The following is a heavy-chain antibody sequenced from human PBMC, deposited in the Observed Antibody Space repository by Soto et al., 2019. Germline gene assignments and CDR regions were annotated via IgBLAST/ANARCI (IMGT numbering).Heavy chain of an antibody. V-gene: IGHV3-48*01. CDR1: GFILSDCA. D-gene: IGHD7-27*01. Sequence: ESGGGLVQPGGSLRLSCATSGFILSDCAMNWVRQAQGKGLEWVSYISSSSSVIDYADSVKGRFTVSRDNARNSLYLQMNSLRAEDTAVYYCARDLSWGSNWYYYMDVWGKGTTVTVSS. CDR3: ARDLSWGSNWYYYMDV. CDR2: ISSSSSVI. J-gene: IGHJ6*03.